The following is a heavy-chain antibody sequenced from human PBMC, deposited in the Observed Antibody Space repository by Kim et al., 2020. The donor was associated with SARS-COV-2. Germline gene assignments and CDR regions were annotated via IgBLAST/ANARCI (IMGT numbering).Heavy chain of an antibody. V-gene: IGHV3-21*01. CDR3: ARDIMTTVTTAYYYGMDV. Sequence: GGSLRLSCAASGFTFSSYSMNWVRQAPGKGLEWVSSISSSSSYIYYADSVKGRFTISRDNAKNSLYLQMNSLRAEDTAVYYCARDIMTTVTTAYYYGMDVWGQGTTVTVSS. D-gene: IGHD4-4*01. CDR1: GFTFSSYS. CDR2: ISSSSSYI. J-gene: IGHJ6*02.